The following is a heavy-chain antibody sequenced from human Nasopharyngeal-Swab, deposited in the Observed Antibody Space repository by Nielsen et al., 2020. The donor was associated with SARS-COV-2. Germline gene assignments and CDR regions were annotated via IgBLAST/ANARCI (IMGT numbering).Heavy chain of an antibody. CDR3: AKDLVVVITPNGMDV. J-gene: IGHJ6*02. V-gene: IGHV3-23*01. CDR2: ISGSGGST. D-gene: IGHD3-22*01. Sequence: WIRQPPGKGLEWVSAISGSGGSTYYAGSVKGRFTISRDNSKNTLYLQMNSLRAEDTAVYYCAKDLVVVITPNGMDVWGQGTTVTVSS.